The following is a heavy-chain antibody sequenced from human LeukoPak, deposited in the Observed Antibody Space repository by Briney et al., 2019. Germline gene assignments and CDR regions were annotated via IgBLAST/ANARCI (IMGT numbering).Heavy chain of an antibody. J-gene: IGHJ5*02. CDR2: INWCGAST. Sequence: PGRTLRLSCAVSGFTFDDYDMTWVRQAPGKGLECVAGINWCGASTGYADCVKGRFTMSRDNAKNALYRQMNTVRAEDTALYYCAREGWTTHRSFFDPWGQGTLVTVSS. CDR1: GFTFDDYD. CDR3: AREGWTTHRSFFDP. V-gene: IGHV3-20*04. D-gene: IGHD4-17*01.